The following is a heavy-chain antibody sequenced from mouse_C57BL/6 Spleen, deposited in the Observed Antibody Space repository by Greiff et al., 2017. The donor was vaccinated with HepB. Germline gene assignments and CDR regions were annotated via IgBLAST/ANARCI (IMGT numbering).Heavy chain of an antibody. CDR1: GYTFTSYW. Sequence: QVQLQQPGAELVRPGSSVKLSCKASGYTFTSYWMHWVKQRPIQGLEWIGNIDPSDSETHSNQKFKDKATLTVDKSSSTAYMQLSSLTSEDSAVYDCARDGNYAMDYWGQGTSVTVSS. CDR3: ARDGNYAMDY. D-gene: IGHD2-1*01. V-gene: IGHV1-52*01. CDR2: IDPSDSET. J-gene: IGHJ4*01.